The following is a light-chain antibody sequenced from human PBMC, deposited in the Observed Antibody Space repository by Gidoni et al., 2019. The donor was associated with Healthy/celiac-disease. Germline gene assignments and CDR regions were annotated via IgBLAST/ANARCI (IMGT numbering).Light chain of an antibody. V-gene: IGKV3-11*01. CDR1: QSVSSY. Sequence: EMVSTQPPAPPSLSPGEGATLSCSASQSVSSYSSWYQQKPGQAPRLIIYDATNRATGIPARFSGSGSGTDFTLTISSLEPEDVAVYYCQQRSNWPSMYTFGQGTKLEIK. J-gene: IGKJ2*01. CDR3: QQRSNWPSMYT. CDR2: DAT.